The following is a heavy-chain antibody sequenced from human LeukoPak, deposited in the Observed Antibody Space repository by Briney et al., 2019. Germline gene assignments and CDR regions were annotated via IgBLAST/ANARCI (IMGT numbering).Heavy chain of an antibody. CDR1: GYSISSGYY. D-gene: IGHD2-21*01. Sequence: SETLSLTCTVSGYSISSGYYWGGIRPPPGKGVGWIGSIYHSGSTYYNPSLKSRVTISGDTSKSQFSLNLSSVTAADTAVYYCARGGWGSKAFDIWGQGTMVTVSS. CDR2: IYHSGST. J-gene: IGHJ3*02. CDR3: ARGGWGSKAFDI. V-gene: IGHV4-38-2*02.